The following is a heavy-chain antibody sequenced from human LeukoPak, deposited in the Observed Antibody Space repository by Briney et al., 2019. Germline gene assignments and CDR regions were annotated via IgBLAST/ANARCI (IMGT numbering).Heavy chain of an antibody. CDR1: GGTFSSYA. J-gene: IGHJ5*02. CDR3: ARGFYSSGWYLKVVWFDP. V-gene: IGHV1-69*05. Sequence: LRASVKVSCKASGGTFSSYAISWVRQAPGQGLEWMGGIIPIFGTANYAQKFQGRVTITTDESTSTAYMELSSLRSEDTAVYYCARGFYSSGWYLKVVWFDPWGQGTLVTVSS. D-gene: IGHD6-19*01. CDR2: IIPIFGTA.